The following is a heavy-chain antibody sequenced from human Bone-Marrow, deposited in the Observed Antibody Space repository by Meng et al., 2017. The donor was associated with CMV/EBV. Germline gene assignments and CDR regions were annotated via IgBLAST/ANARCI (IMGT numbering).Heavy chain of an antibody. J-gene: IGHJ4*02. CDR2: ISYDGSNK. CDR1: GVTFSSYA. V-gene: IGHV3-30-3*01. CDR3: AREGGAVAGTIGY. Sequence: QARLLESGGGVCRPGSSLRLSCTVFGVTFSSYAMHWVRQAPGKGLEWVAVISYDGSNKYYADSVKGRFTISRDNSKNTLYLQMNSLRAEDTAVYYCAREGGAVAGTIGYWGQGTLVTVSS. D-gene: IGHD6-19*01.